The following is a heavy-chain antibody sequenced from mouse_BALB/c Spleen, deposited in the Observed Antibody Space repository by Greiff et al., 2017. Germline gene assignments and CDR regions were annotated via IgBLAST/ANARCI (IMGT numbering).Heavy chain of an antibody. Sequence: QVQLQQSGAELMKPGASEKISCKATGYTFSSYWIEWVKQRPGHGLEWIGEILPGSGSTNYNEKFKGKATFTADTSSNTAYMQLSSLTSEDSAVYYCARGGSSLAYWGQGTLVTVSA. CDR2: ILPGSGST. D-gene: IGHD1-1*01. CDR1: GYTFSSYW. CDR3: ARGGSSLAY. J-gene: IGHJ3*01. V-gene: IGHV1-9*01.